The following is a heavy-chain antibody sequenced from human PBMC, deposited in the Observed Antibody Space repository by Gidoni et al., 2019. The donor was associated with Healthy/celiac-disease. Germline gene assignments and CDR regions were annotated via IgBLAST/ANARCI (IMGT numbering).Heavy chain of an antibody. CDR1: GYTFTSYD. CDR3: ARSRNKIAVAGTSNWFDP. V-gene: IGHV1-8*01. Sequence: QVQLVQSGAEVKKPGASVKVSCKASGYTFTSYDINWVRQATGQGLEWMGWMNPNSGNTGYAQKFQGRVTMTRNTSISTAYMELSSLRSEDTAVYYCARSRNKIAVAGTSNWFDPWGQGTLVTVSS. CDR2: MNPNSGNT. J-gene: IGHJ5*02. D-gene: IGHD6-19*01.